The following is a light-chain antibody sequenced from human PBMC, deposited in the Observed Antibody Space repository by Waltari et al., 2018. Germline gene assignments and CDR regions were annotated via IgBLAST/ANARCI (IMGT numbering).Light chain of an antibody. Sequence: DIQMTQFPSSLSASVGDRVTIACHASQDITNYLNWYQQTIGRAPKLLIYDASNLETGVSSRFSGSGSGTNFTFVISSLQPEDIATYCCQQSDGLPRTFGQGTQVEIK. CDR3: QQSDGLPRT. V-gene: IGKV1-33*01. CDR1: QDITNY. J-gene: IGKJ2*01. CDR2: DAS.